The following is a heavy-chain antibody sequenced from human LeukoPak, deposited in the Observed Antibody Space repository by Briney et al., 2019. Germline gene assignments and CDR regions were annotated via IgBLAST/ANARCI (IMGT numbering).Heavy chain of an antibody. CDR2: IYYSGST. J-gene: IGHJ6*02. D-gene: IGHD4-17*01. Sequence: SETLSLTCTVSGSSISSYYWSWIRQPPGKGLEWIGYIYYSGSTNYNPSLKSRVTISVDTSKNQSSLKLSSVTAADTAVYYCARVRVNTVPYYYYYGMDVWGQGTTVTVSS. CDR1: GSSISSYY. V-gene: IGHV4-59*01. CDR3: ARVRVNTVPYYYYYGMDV.